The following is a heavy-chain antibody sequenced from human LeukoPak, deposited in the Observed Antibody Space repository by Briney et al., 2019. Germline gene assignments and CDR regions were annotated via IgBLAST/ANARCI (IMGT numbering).Heavy chain of an antibody. CDR3: ARHYTTATAENYYYGMDV. CDR1: GYSFTSYW. D-gene: IGHD5-18*01. CDR2: IYPGDSDT. J-gene: IGHJ6*02. V-gene: IGHV5-51*01. Sequence: GESLKISCKGSGYSFTSYWLGWVRQMPGKGLEWMGIIYPGDSDTRYSPSFQGQVTISADKSISTAYLQWSSLKASDTAMYYCARHYTTATAENYYYGMDVWGQGTTVTVSS.